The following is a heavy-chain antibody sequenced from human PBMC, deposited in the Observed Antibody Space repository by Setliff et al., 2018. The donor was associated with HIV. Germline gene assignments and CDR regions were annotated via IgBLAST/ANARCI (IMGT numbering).Heavy chain of an antibody. CDR3: ARGGGGSHTPYYYYMDV. V-gene: IGHV3-7*01. J-gene: IGHJ6*03. CDR1: GFTFSNYW. Sequence: PGGSLRLSCAASGFTFSNYWMSWVRQAPGKGLEWVANIKQDGSEKYYVDSVKGRFTISRDNAKNSLYLQMNSLRAEDTAVYYCARGGGGSHTPYYYYMDVWGKGTTVTVSS. D-gene: IGHD2-15*01. CDR2: IKQDGSEK.